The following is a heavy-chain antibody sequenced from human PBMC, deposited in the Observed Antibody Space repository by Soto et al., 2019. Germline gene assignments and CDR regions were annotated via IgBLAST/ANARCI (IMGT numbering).Heavy chain of an antibody. CDR3: ARVYSNYYYYYGMDV. Sequence: GGSLRLSCAACVFPFSSYAMHWVRQAPGKGLEWVAVISYDGSNKYYADSVKGRFTISRDNSRNTLYLQMNSLRAEDTAVYYCARVYSNYYYYYGMDVWGQGTTVTVSS. CDR1: VFPFSSYA. CDR2: ISYDGSNK. D-gene: IGHD4-4*01. V-gene: IGHV3-30-3*01. J-gene: IGHJ6*02.